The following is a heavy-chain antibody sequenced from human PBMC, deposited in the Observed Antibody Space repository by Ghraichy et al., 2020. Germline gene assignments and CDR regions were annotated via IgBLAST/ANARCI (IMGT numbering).Heavy chain of an antibody. V-gene: IGHV3-49*03. Sequence: GGSLRLSCTASGFTFGDYAMSWFRQAPGKGLEGVGFIRSKAYGGTTEYAASVKGRFTISRDDSKSIAYLQMNSLKTEDTAVYYCTRKRAYSAVNWFDPWGQGTLVTVSS. D-gene: IGHD2-15*01. CDR3: TRKRAYSAVNWFDP. CDR1: GFTFGDYA. CDR2: IRSKAYGGTT. J-gene: IGHJ5*02.